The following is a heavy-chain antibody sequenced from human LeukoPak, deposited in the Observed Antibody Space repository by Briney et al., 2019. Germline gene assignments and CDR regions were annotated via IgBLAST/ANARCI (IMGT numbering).Heavy chain of an antibody. Sequence: SVKVSCKASGGTFSSYAISWVRQAPGQGLEWMGGIIPIFGTANYAQKFQGRVTITTDESTSTAYMELGSLRSEDTAVYYCARPARGTSYYYMDVWGKGTTVTVSS. J-gene: IGHJ6*03. CDR3: ARPARGTSYYYMDV. D-gene: IGHD1-1*01. V-gene: IGHV1-69*05. CDR1: GGTFSSYA. CDR2: IIPIFGTA.